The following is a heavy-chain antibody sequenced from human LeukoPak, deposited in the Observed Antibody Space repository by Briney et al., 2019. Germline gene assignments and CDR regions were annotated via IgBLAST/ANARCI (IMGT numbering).Heavy chain of an antibody. J-gene: IGHJ4*02. V-gene: IGHV1-18*01. CDR3: ARVRNIAAAAYFDY. Sequence: GASVKVSCKASGYTFTSYGISWVRQDPGQGLEWLGWISAYNGNTNYAQKLQGRVTMTTDTSTSTAYMELRSLRSDDTAVYYCARVRNIAAAAYFDYWGQGTLVTVSS. CDR1: GYTFTSYG. CDR2: ISAYNGNT. D-gene: IGHD6-13*01.